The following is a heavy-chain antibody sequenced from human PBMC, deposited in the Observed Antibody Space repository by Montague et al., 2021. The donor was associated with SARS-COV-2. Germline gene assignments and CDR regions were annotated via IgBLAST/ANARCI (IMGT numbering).Heavy chain of an antibody. CDR2: IYYSGST. Sequence: SETLSLTCAVSGYSISSSNWWSWIRQHPGKGLEWIGYIYYSGSTYYNPSLKSRVTISVDTSKNQFSLKLSSVTAADTAVYYCARAFVVVIAIDAFDIWGQGTMVTASS. D-gene: IGHD2-21*01. V-gene: IGHV4-28*03. J-gene: IGHJ3*02. CDR1: GYSISSSNW. CDR3: ARAFVVVIAIDAFDI.